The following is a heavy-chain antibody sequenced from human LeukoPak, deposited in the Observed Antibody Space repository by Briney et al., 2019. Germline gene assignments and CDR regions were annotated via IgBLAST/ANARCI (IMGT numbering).Heavy chain of an antibody. Sequence: PGGSLRLSCAASGFTFSSYAMTWVRQAPGKGLEWVSAISGSGGSIDYADSVKGRFFISRDNFKNTLYLQMTSLRAEDTAVYYCAKPPYGSGSDYNILSFDYWGQGTLVTVSS. CDR2: ISGSGGSI. J-gene: IGHJ4*02. V-gene: IGHV3-23*01. D-gene: IGHD3-10*01. CDR1: GFTFSSYA. CDR3: AKPPYGSGSDYNILSFDY.